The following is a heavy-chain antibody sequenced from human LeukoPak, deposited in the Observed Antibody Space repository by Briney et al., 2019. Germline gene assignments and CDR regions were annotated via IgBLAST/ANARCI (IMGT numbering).Heavy chain of an antibody. J-gene: IGHJ4*02. V-gene: IGHV4-39*01. CDR3: ARHSVRSSSALDY. CDR2: IYYSGST. D-gene: IGHD6-6*01. CDR1: GGSFSSYY. Sequence: SETLSLTCAVYGGSFSSYYWGWIRQPPGKGLEWIGSIYYSGSTYYNPSLKSRVTISVDTSKNQFSLKLSSVTAADTAVYYCARHSVRSSSALDYWGQGTLVTVSS.